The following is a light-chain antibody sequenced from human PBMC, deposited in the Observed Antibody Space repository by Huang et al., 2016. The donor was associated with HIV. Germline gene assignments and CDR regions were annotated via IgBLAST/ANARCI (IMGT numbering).Light chain of an antibody. J-gene: IGKJ5*01. CDR2: GAS. Sequence: ERVMTQSPATLSVAPGERVPLSCRASHSVSSNLAWYQQKPGQAPRLLIHGASTRATCIPARFSGSGSGTEFTLAISSLQSEDSGVYFCQQYDNWPLTFGQGTRLEIK. V-gene: IGKV3-15*01. CDR3: QQYDNWPLT. CDR1: HSVSSN.